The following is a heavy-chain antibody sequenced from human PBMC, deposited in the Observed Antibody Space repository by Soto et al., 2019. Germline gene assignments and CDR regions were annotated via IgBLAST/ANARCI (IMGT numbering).Heavy chain of an antibody. V-gene: IGHV3-30*18. Sequence: GGSLRLSCAASGFTFSSYGMHWVRQAPGKGLEWVAVISYDGSNKYYADSVKGRFTISRDNSKNTLYLQMNSLRAEDTAVYYCAKAPSPEAYSSGWYEYFQHWGQGTRVTVSS. J-gene: IGHJ1*01. D-gene: IGHD6-19*01. CDR1: GFTFSSYG. CDR2: ISYDGSNK. CDR3: AKAPSPEAYSSGWYEYFQH.